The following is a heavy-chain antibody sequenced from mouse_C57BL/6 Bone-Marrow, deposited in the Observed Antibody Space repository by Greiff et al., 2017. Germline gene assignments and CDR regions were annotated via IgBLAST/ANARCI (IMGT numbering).Heavy chain of an antibody. CDR2: IYPGSGST. Sequence: QVQLQQPGAELVKPGASVKMFCKASGYTFTSYWITWVKQRPGQGLEWIGDIYPGSGSTNYNEKFKSKATLTVDTSSSTAYMQLSSLTSEDSAVYYCANDGYYAYYFDYWGQGTTLTVSS. V-gene: IGHV1-55*01. J-gene: IGHJ2*01. CDR3: ANDGYYAYYFDY. D-gene: IGHD2-3*01. CDR1: GYTFTSYW.